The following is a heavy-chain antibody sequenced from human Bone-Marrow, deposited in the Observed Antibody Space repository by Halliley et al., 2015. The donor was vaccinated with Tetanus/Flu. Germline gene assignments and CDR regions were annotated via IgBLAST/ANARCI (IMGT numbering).Heavy chain of an antibody. CDR3: ARGGARRHYASSATGVFDY. CDR2: IYHRGKK. V-gene: IGHV4-4*02. CDR1: GGSISGYEW. D-gene: IGHD3-22*01. J-gene: IGHJ4*02. Sequence: SLRLSCAVSGGSISGYEWWSWVRQSPGKGLEWLAGIYHRGKKKYNPSVKSRLTISVDKSKNEFSLNLTSVTAADTAVYYCARGGARRHYASSATGVFDYWGQGTLVTVSS.